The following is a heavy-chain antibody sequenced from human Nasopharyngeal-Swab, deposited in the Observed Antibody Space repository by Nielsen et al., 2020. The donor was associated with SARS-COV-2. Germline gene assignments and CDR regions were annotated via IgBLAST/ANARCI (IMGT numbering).Heavy chain of an antibody. D-gene: IGHD3-9*01. CDR2: IIPILGIA. J-gene: IGHJ6*02. Sequence: SVQVSCKASGGTFSSYAISWVRQAPAQGLEWMGGIIPILGIANYAQKFQGRVTITADKSASTAYMELSSLRSEDTAVYYCASNGLRYFDWLRGKDYYYYYGMDVWGQGTTVTVSS. V-gene: IGHV1-69*10. CDR1: GGTFSSYA. CDR3: ASNGLRYFDWLRGKDYYYYYGMDV.